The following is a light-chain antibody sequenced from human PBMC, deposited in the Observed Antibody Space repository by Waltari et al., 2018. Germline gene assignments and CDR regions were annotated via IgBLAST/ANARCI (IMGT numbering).Light chain of an antibody. CDR2: DAS. J-gene: IGKJ4*01. V-gene: IGKV3-11*01. CDR1: ESVRSY. CDR3: QQRHNWPLT. Sequence: EIVLTQSPATPSLSPGEGATLSCRASESVRSYLAWYQQKPGQAPSLLIYDASNRASGAPARFRGSGSGTDFSLSISSLEPEDFAVYYCQQRHNWPLTFGGGTKVEVK.